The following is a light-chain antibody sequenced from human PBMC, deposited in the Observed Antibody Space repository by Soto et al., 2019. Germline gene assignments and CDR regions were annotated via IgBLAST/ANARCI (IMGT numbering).Light chain of an antibody. J-gene: IGLJ1*01. CDR1: SSDVGSYNL. CDR2: DVT. V-gene: IGLV2-23*02. Sequence: QSALTQPASVSGSPGQSITISCTGTSSDVGSYNLVSWYQQHPGKAPKLIIYDVTSRPSGVSRPSSGSKSGNTASLTISGLQAEDEADYYCCSYAGYNTYVFGTGTKLTVL. CDR3: CSYAGYNTYV.